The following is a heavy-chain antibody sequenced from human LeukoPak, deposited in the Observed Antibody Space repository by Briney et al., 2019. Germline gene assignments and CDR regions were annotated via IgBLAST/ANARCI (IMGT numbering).Heavy chain of an antibody. Sequence: GRSLRLSCAASGFTFSSYVIYWVRQAPGKGLQWVAVTSYDGRNNDYADSVKGRFTISRDNSKSTVYLQMNSLRAEDTAVYYCVRVTGGSSYSFDNWGQGTLVTVSS. CDR3: VRVTGGSSYSFDN. CDR1: GFTFSSYV. J-gene: IGHJ4*02. D-gene: IGHD6-6*01. CDR2: TSYDGRNN. V-gene: IGHV3-30*04.